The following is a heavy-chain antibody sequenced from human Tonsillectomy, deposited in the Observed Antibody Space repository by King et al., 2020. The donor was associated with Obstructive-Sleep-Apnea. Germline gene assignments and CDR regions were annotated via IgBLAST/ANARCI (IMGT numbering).Heavy chain of an antibody. J-gene: IGHJ5*02. V-gene: IGHV4-59*01. CDR1: GGSISSYY. D-gene: IGHD6-6*01. CDR3: AGVLLGIAARPWWFDP. Sequence: QLQESGPGLVKPSETLSLTCTVSGGSISSYYWSWIRQPPGKGLEWIGYIYYSGSTKYNPSLKSRVTISVDTSKNQFSLTLSSVTAADTAVFYCAGVLLGIAARPWWFDPWGQGTLVTVSS. CDR2: IYYSGST.